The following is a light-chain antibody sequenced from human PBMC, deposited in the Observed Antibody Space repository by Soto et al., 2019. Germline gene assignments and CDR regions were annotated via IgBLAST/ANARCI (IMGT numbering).Light chain of an antibody. J-gene: IGKJ2*01. CDR2: GAS. CDR3: QQYNNWPPDT. V-gene: IGKV3-15*01. CDR1: QSVSSY. Sequence: EIVLTQSPATLSLSPGERATLSCRASQSVSSYLAWYQQKPGQAPRLLTYGASTRATGIPARFSGSGSGTGFTLTITSLKSEDFAVYYCQQYNNWPPDTFGHGTKLEIK.